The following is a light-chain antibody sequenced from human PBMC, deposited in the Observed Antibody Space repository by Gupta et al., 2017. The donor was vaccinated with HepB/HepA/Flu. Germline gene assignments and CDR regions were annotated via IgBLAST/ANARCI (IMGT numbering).Light chain of an antibody. CDR2: GNK. Sequence: QSVLTQPPSVSAAPGQRVTISCTGSSSNIGAGYDVHWYQQLPGAAPKLLICGNKNRPAGVPDRFSGSKSGTSASLAITGLQAEDEANYYCQSCDSSLTGAGVVFGGGTKVTVL. V-gene: IGLV1-40*01. J-gene: IGLJ2*01. CDR1: SSNIGAGYD. CDR3: QSCDSSLTGAGVV.